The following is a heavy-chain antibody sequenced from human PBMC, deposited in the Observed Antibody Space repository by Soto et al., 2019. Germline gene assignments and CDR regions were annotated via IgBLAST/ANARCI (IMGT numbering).Heavy chain of an antibody. J-gene: IGHJ6*01. V-gene: IGHV1-18*01. D-gene: IGHD3-22*01. CDR2: ISAYNGNT. CDR1: GYTVTTSG. CDR3: ARYRGLYYGDSSGYYSDYG. Sequence: GAPVYVSSTALGYTVTTSGISRVRQAPGQGLEWMWWISAYNGNTNYAQKLQGRVTMTTDTSTSTAYMELSSLRSDDTGVNYCARYRGLYYGDSSGYYSDYG.